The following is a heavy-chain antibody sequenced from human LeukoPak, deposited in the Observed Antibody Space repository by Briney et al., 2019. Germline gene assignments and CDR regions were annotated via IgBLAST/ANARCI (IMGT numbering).Heavy chain of an antibody. CDR1: GFTFSSYG. J-gene: IGHJ4*02. D-gene: IGHD5-18*01. CDR3: AYLDTAMVTIDY. V-gene: IGHV3-30*03. CDR2: ISYDGSNK. Sequence: GRSLRLSCAASGFTFSSYGMHWVRQAPGKGLEWVAVISYDGSNKYYADSVKGRFTISRDNSKNTLYLQMNSLRAEDTAVYYCAYLDTAMVTIDYWGQGTLVTVSS.